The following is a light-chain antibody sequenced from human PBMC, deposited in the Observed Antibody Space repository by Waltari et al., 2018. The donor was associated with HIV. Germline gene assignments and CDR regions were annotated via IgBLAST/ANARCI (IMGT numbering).Light chain of an antibody. Sequence: DIVMTQSPESLTVSLGERATINCKSSQTVFYSPKNRNCLAWYQQKPGQPPTLLLYWASTRESGVPDRFSGSGSGTDFTLTINNLQAEDVAVYYCQLYYTTPPEGSWTFGQGTKVEI. CDR1: QTVFYSPKNRNC. CDR2: WAS. V-gene: IGKV4-1*01. CDR3: QLYYTTPPEGSWT. J-gene: IGKJ1*01.